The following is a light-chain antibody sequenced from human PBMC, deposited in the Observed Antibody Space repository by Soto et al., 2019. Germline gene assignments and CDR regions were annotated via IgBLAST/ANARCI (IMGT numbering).Light chain of an antibody. CDR3: HHYDSSPPYT. J-gene: IGKJ2*01. CDR2: AAA. Sequence: IVLTQSPATLSSSPGEMATLSCRASRSFASSYLACYQHKPGQATRLLLYAAASRATGIPDRFIGSGSGTDFTLTFSRLEPDDSAVYYCHHYDSSPPYTFGQGTKLEIK. CDR1: RSFASSY. V-gene: IGKV3-20*01.